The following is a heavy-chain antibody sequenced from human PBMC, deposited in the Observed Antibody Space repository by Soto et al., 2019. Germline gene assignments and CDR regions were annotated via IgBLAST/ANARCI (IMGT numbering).Heavy chain of an antibody. J-gene: IGHJ4*01. CDR2: ISGSGGST. D-gene: IGHD6-13*01. CDR1: GFTFSSYA. V-gene: IGHV3-23*01. CDR3: EDGGGYSRSWCGGSPRYCFDY. Sequence: EVQLLESGGGLVQPGGSLRLSCAASGFTFSSYAMSWVRQAPGKGLEWVSAISGSGGSTYYADSVKGRFTISRDNSKNPLYLQKNSMTAEDAAVNEGEDGGGYSRSWCGGSPRYCFDYWGQGTLVTVSS.